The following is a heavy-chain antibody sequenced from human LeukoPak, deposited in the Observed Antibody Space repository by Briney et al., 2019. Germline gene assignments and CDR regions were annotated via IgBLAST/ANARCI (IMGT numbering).Heavy chain of an antibody. D-gene: IGHD3-22*01. CDR2: VYYSGST. Sequence: SETLSLTCTVSGGSISTFYWSWLRQPPGKQLEWIGYVYYSGSTNYDPSFKTRVTISVDTSKNQFSLKLSSVTPADTAVYYCARVDYDSSGYFDYWGQGTLVTVSS. CDR3: ARVDYDSSGYFDY. V-gene: IGHV4-59*01. J-gene: IGHJ4*02. CDR1: GGSISTFY.